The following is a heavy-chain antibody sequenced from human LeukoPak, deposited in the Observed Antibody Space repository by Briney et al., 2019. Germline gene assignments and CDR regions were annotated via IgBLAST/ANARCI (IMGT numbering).Heavy chain of an antibody. D-gene: IGHD3-10*01. CDR2: ISGSGGST. CDR1: GFTFSSYG. Sequence: GGSLRLSCAASGFTFSSYGMSWVRQAPGKGLEWVSAISGSGGSTYYADSVKGRFTVSRDNSKNTVFLQMNDLTIEDTAIYYCAKRYSDGGFDPWGQGTLVAVSS. J-gene: IGHJ5*02. V-gene: IGHV3-23*01. CDR3: AKRYSDGGFDP.